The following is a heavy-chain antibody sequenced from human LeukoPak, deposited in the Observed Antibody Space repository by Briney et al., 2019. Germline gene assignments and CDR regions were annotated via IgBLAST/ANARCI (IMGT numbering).Heavy chain of an antibody. Sequence: PSETLSLTCTVSGGSVSSGSYYWSWIRQPPGKGLEWIGYIYYSGSTNYNPSLKSRVTISVDTSKNQFSLKLSSVTAADTAVYYCAGGIAGYYYGSSGYYFDYWGQGTLVTVSS. CDR2: IYYSGST. CDR1: GGSVSSGSYY. CDR3: AGGIAGYYYGSSGYYFDY. D-gene: IGHD3-22*01. J-gene: IGHJ4*02. V-gene: IGHV4-61*01.